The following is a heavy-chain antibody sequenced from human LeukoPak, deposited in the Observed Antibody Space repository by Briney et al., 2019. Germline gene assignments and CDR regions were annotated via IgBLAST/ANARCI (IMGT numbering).Heavy chain of an antibody. V-gene: IGHV1-2*06. J-gene: IGHJ6*02. D-gene: IGHD2-15*01. CDR1: GYTFTGYY. CDR2: INPNSGGT. CDR3: ARRYCSGGSCPSAREVDPAVYYYGMDV. Sequence: ASVKVSCKASGYTFTGYYMHWVRQAPGQGLEWMGRINPNSGGTNYAQKFQGRATMTRDTSISTAYMELSRLRSDDTAVYYCARRYCSGGSCPSAREVDPAVYYYGMDVWGQGTRSPSP.